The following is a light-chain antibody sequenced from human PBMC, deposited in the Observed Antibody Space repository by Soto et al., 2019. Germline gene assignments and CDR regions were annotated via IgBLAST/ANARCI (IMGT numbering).Light chain of an antibody. J-gene: IGLJ2*01. Sequence: QSALTQPRSVAGCPGQSVTISCTGTSSDVGGYKYVSWYQQHPGKAPKLMIYDVSKRPSGVPDRFSGSKSGNTASLTISGLQAGDEADYYCCSYAGSYSWGFGGGTKVTV. CDR1: SSDVGGYKY. V-gene: IGLV2-11*01. CDR2: DVS. CDR3: CSYAGSYSWG.